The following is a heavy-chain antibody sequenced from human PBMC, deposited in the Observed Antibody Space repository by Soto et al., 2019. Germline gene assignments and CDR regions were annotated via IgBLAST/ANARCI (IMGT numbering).Heavy chain of an antibody. Sequence: QVQLVESGGGVVQPGRSLRLSCAASGFTFSSYGMHWVRQAPGKGLEWVAVISYDGSNKYYADSVKGRFTISRDNSKNTLYLQMNSLRAEDTAVYYCAKEPYSSSSPFDYWGQGTLVTVSS. CDR1: GFTFSSYG. CDR2: ISYDGSNK. CDR3: AKEPYSSSSPFDY. D-gene: IGHD6-6*01. V-gene: IGHV3-30*18. J-gene: IGHJ4*02.